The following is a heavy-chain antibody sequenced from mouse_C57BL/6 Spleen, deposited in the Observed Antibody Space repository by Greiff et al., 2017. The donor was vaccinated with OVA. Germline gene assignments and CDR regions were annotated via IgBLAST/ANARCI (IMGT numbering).Heavy chain of an antibody. CDR2: INPNNGGT. CDR1: GYTFTDYY. D-gene: IGHD4-1*01. V-gene: IGHV1-26*01. CDR3: ARRPNWDYFDY. J-gene: IGHJ2*01. Sequence: VQLKQSGPELVKPGASVKISCKASGYTFTDYYMNWVKQSHGKSLEWIGDINPNNGGTSYNQKFKGKATLTVDKSSSTAYMELRSLTSEDSAVYYCARRPNWDYFDYWGQGTTLTVSS.